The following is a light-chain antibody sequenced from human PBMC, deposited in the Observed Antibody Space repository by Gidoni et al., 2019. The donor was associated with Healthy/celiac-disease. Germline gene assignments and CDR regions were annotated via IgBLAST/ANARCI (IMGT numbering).Light chain of an antibody. V-gene: IGKV4-1*01. CDR3: QQYYSTPIT. Sequence: DTVMTQSPDSPSVSLGERATINCKSSQSVLYSSNNKNYLAWYQQKPGQPPKLLIYWASTRESGVPDRFSGSGSGTDFTLTISSLQAEDVAVYYCQQYYSTPITFGQGTRLEIK. CDR2: WAS. CDR1: QSVLYSSNNKNY. J-gene: IGKJ5*01.